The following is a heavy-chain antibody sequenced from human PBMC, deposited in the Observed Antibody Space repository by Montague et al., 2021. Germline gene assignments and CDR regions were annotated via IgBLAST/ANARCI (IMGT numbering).Heavy chain of an antibody. CDR2: INGNSINI. V-gene: IGHV3-9*01. D-gene: IGHD3-3*01. Sequence: SLRLSCAASGLIFNNYVMNWVRQAPGKGLEWVSGINGNSINIDYADSVKGRFTISRDNAKNSLYLQMNSLGAEDTAFYYCVRDTRDYYPDFWGQGILVTVSS. CDR1: GLIFNNYV. CDR3: VRDTRDYYPDF. J-gene: IGHJ4*02.